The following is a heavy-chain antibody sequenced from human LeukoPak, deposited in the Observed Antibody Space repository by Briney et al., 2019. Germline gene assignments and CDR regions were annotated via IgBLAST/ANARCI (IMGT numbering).Heavy chain of an antibody. D-gene: IGHD6-6*01. Sequence: SETQSLTCTVSGGSISSYYWSWIRQPAGKGLEWIGRIYTSGSTNYIPSLKSRVTMSVDTSKNQFSLKLSSVTAADTAVYYCATHSIAARPMFGYYYYYYMDVWGKGTTVTVSS. V-gene: IGHV4-4*07. CDR3: ATHSIAARPMFGYYYYYYMDV. J-gene: IGHJ6*03. CDR2: IYTSGST. CDR1: GGSISSYY.